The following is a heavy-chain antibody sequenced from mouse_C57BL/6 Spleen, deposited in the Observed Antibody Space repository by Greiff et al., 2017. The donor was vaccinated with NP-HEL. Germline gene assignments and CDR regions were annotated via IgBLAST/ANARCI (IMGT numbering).Heavy chain of an antibody. CDR3: ARRHYGSHVDY. CDR1: GYAFSSYW. Sequence: VQLQQSGAELVKPGASVKISCKASGYAFSSYWMNWVKQRHGKGLEWIGQIYPGDGDTNYNGKFKGKATLTADKYSSTAYMQISSLTSEDSAVYFCARRHYGSHVDYWGQGTTLTVSS. V-gene: IGHV1-80*01. D-gene: IGHD1-1*01. CDR2: IYPGDGDT. J-gene: IGHJ2*01.